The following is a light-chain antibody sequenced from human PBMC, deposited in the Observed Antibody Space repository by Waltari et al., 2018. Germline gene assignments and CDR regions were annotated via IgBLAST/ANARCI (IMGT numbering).Light chain of an antibody. J-gene: IGKJ1*01. CDR3: QHRSDWPS. CDR2: DAS. V-gene: IGKV3-11*01. Sequence: EIVLTQSPATLSLSPGERATLSCRASQSVSNYLAWYLQKPGQAPRLLIYDASNRATGIPARFSGSWSGTDFTLTISSLEPEDFAIYYCQHRSDWPSFGQGTKVEIK. CDR1: QSVSNY.